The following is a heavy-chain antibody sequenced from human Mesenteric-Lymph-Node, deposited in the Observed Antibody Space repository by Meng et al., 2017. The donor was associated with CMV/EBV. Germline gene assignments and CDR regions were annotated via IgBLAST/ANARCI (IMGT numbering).Heavy chain of an antibody. J-gene: IGHJ4*02. CDR1: GVTFSTSV. D-gene: IGHD3-10*01. Sequence: GESLKISCAASGVTFSTSVFHWVRQAPGKGLEWVAVMSSDGKEKYYIDSVKGRFTISRDNSKNTQYLQMNSLRAEDTAVYYCAKDKELGWVRGYYFDYWGQGTLVTVSS. CDR2: MSSDGKEK. CDR3: AKDKELGWVRGYYFDY. V-gene: IGHV3-30*04.